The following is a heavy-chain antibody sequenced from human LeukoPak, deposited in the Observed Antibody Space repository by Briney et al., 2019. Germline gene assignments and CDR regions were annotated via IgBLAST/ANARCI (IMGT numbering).Heavy chain of an antibody. J-gene: IGHJ6*03. Sequence: GGSLRLSCAASGFTFSTYSMNWVRQAPGKGLEWVSSVISTGTYVYYADSVKGRFTISRDNAKNSLYLQMNSLRAEDTAVYYCARGPGGASYYYHYYMDVWGKGTTVTVSS. CDR1: GFTFSTYS. D-gene: IGHD4/OR15-4a*01. CDR3: ARGPGGASYYYHYYMDV. V-gene: IGHV3-21*01. CDR2: VISTGTYV.